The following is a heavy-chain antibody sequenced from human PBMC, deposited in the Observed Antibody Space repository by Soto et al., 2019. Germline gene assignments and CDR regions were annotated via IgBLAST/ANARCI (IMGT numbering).Heavy chain of an antibody. CDR1: GYTFTSYG. D-gene: IGHD3-10*01. CDR2: ISAYNGNT. J-gene: IGHJ5*02. V-gene: IGHV1-18*01. Sequence: ALVKVSCKASGYTFTSYGISWVRQAPGQGLEWMGWISAYNGNTNYAQKLQGRVTMTTDTSTSTAYMELRSLRSDDTAVYYCARLSPALVGNWFDPWGQGTLVTVYS. CDR3: ARLSPALVGNWFDP.